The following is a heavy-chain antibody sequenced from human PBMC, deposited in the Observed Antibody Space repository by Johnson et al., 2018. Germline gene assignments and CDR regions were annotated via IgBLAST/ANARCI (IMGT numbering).Heavy chain of an antibody. D-gene: IGHD1-7*01. J-gene: IGHJ3*02. CDR3: AKEAVNWNLPRGGLDI. Sequence: QVQLVQSGGGVVTPGRSLRLSCAASGFTFSGYVMHWVRQAPGKGLEWVAVISNDGSNRYYGDSVKGRFTISRDNSENTLHLQMNSLRADDTAVYHCAKEAVNWNLPRGGLDIWGQGTMVTVSS. CDR2: ISNDGSNR. V-gene: IGHV3-30*18. CDR1: GFTFSGYV.